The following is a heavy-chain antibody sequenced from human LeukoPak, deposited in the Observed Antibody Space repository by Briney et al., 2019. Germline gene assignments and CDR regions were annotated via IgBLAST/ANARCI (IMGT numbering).Heavy chain of an antibody. CDR2: MKPNSGNT. J-gene: IGHJ3*02. V-gene: IGHV1-8*03. CDR1: GYTFTSYD. CDR3: ARAKKENCSSTSCYKSDAFDI. D-gene: IGHD2-2*02. Sequence: ASVKVSCKASGYTFTSYDINWVRQATGQGLEWMGWMKPNSGNTGYAQKFQGRVTITRNTSISTAYMELSSLRSEDTAVYYCARAKKENCSSTSCYKSDAFDIWGQGTMVTVSS.